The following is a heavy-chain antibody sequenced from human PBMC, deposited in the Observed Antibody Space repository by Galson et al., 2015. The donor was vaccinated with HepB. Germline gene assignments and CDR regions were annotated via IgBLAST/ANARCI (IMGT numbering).Heavy chain of an antibody. D-gene: IGHD6-19*01. CDR1: GFTFSDYY. CDR2: ISSSSSYT. V-gene: IGHV3-11*06. Sequence: SLRLSCAASGFTFSDYYMSWIRQAPGKGLEWVSYISSSSSYTNYADSVKGRFTISRDNAKNSLYLQMNSLRAEDTAVYYCARFEGAGTLDLDFDYWGQGTLVTVSS. CDR3: ARFEGAGTLDLDFDY. J-gene: IGHJ4*02.